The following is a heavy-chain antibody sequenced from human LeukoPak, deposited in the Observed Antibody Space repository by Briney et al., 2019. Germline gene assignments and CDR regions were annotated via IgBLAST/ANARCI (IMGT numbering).Heavy chain of an antibody. V-gene: IGHV1-8*01. CDR3: ARQKWNYGAYYYYMDV. D-gene: IGHD1-7*01. CDR2: MNPNSGNT. J-gene: IGHJ6*03. CDR1: GYTFTSYD. Sequence: GASVKVSRNASGYTFTSYDINWVRQATGQGLEWMGWMNPNSGNTGYAQKFQGRVTMTRNTSITTAYMELSSLRSEDTAVYYCARQKWNYGAYYYYMDVWGKGTTVTVSS.